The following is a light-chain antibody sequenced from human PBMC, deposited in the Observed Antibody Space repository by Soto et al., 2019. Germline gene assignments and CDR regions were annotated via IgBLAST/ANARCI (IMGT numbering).Light chain of an antibody. CDR2: DAS. Sequence: IQMTQSPSTLSASVGDRVTITCRASQTINNWLAWYQQKPGKAPNLLIYDASILESGVPSRFSGSGSGTEFTLTISSLQPDDVATYYCQQYSNYSPWTFGQGTKVEIK. V-gene: IGKV1-5*01. CDR1: QTINNW. J-gene: IGKJ1*01. CDR3: QQYSNYSPWT.